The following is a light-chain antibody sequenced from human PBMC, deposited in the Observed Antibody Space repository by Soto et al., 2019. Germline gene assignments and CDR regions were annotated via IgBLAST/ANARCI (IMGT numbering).Light chain of an antibody. CDR1: QSVSSN. J-gene: IGKJ1*01. CDR2: GAS. V-gene: IGKV3-15*01. Sequence: EILMAQSPATLSVSPGERAPLSCRASQSVSSNLAWYQQKPGQAPRLLIYGASTRATGIPARFSGSGSGTEFTLTINSLQSEDFVVYYCQQYNNWPRTVGQGTKVDIK. CDR3: QQYNNWPRT.